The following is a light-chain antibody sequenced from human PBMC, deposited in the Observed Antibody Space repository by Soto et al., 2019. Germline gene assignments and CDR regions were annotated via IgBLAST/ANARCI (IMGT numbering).Light chain of an antibody. V-gene: IGKV3D-15*01. Sequence: EIMLTLNTATVSGAAGERGSRSSRASQSVNINLAWYQQKPGQAPRLLIYGASTRATGIPDRIGGSGSGTDFTLTISSLQSEDFGVYYCQQYNKWPWTFGQGTKVDI. CDR2: GAS. CDR3: QQYNKWPWT. CDR1: QSVNIN. J-gene: IGKJ1*01.